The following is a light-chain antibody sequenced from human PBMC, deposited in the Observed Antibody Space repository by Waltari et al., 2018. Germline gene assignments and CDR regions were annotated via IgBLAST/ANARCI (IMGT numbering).Light chain of an antibody. J-gene: IGLJ3*02. CDR1: QLEDQY. CDR2: QDT. Sequence: SYDLTQSPSVSVSPGQTARITCPGDQLEDQYANWYQQKAGQSPVLVIYQDTKRPLGIPGRFSGSSSGNTATLTISGTQSLDEADYFCQVWDTTTAVFGGGTKVTVL. CDR3: QVWDTTTAV. V-gene: IGLV3-1*01.